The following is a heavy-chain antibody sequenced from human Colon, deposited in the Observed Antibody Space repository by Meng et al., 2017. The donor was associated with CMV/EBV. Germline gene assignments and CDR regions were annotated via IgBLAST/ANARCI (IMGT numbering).Heavy chain of an antibody. J-gene: IGHJ4*02. CDR3: ANVLEWLSD. CDR1: GFTFSWYS. V-gene: IGHV3-30*02. D-gene: IGHD3-3*01. Sequence: GESLKISCVASGFTFSWYSMNWVRQAPGKGLEWVAFISYDESNEYYADSVKGRFTISRDNSKNTLYLQMNSLRAEDTAVYFCANVLEWLSDWGQGTLVTVSS. CDR2: ISYDESNE.